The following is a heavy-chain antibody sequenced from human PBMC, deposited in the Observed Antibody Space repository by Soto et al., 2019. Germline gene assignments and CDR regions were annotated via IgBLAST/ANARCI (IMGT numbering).Heavy chain of an antibody. Sequence: ASVKVSCKASGNTFTCYCMHWVRQAPGKGPEWKGRINPNSGGTNYAQNFQGRVTMPRDTSISTAYIQLRRLRSADTAVYYCPREETLYYYDSSGYYLVYYGMDVWAQGTTVTVYS. J-gene: IGHJ6*02. CDR3: PREETLYYYDSSGYYLVYYGMDV. V-gene: IGHV1-2*02. CDR2: INPNSGGT. CDR1: GNTFTCYC. D-gene: IGHD3-22*01.